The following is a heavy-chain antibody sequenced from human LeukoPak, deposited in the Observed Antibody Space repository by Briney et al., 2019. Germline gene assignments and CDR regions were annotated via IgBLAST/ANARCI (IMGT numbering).Heavy chain of an antibody. CDR1: GGSISSGDYY. CDR3: ASVREASISPYFDY. J-gene: IGHJ4*02. CDR2: IYYSGTA. D-gene: IGHD2/OR15-2a*01. Sequence: SKTLSLTCTVSGGSISSGDYYWSWIRQHPGKGLEWIGYIYYSGTAYYHPSLKSRVSISVDTSKNQFSLKLSSVTAADTAVYYCASVREASISPYFDYWGQGTLVTVSS. V-gene: IGHV4-31*03.